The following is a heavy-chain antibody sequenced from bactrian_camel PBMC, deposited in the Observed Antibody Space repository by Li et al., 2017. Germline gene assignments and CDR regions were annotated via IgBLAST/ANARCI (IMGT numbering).Heavy chain of an antibody. D-gene: IGHD2*01. CDR3: RQIYSGLVNVVVTVMTT. CDR1: GVTSSYC. Sequence: QVQLVESGGGSVQAGGSLRLSCAYFGVTSSYCMGWFRQAPGKEREAVPAIDRDGSTSYGAAVKGRFTISKDNAKNTLYLQMNSLKPEDTACTTVRQIYSGLVNVVVTVMTTGARGPRSPSP. CDR2: IDRDGST. J-gene: IGHJ4*01. V-gene: IGHV3S55*01.